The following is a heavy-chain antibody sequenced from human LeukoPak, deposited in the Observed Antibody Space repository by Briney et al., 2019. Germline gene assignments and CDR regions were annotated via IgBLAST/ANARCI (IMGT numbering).Heavy chain of an antibody. CDR2: IKGDGSEK. Sequence: PGGSLRLSCAASGFTFSNYWMSWVRQAPGKGLEWVANIKGDGSEKYYVDSVKGRFTISRDNAENSLYLQMDSLRAEDAALYYCARAFYDTDGYYYVYFDYWGQGTLVTVSS. CDR1: GFTFSNYW. CDR3: ARAFYDTDGYYYVYFDY. D-gene: IGHD3-22*01. J-gene: IGHJ4*02. V-gene: IGHV3-7*01.